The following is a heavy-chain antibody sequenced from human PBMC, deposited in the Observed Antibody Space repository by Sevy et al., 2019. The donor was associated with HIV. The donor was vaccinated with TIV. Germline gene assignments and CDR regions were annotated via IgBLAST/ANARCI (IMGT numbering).Heavy chain of an antibody. CDR3: ARGVSYVWGSYRLPYYFDY. Sequence: GGSLRLSCAASGFTFSSYSMNWLRQAPGKGLEWVSSISSSSSYIYYADSVKGRFTISRDNAKNSLYLQMNSLRAEDTAVYYCARGVSYVWGSYRLPYYFDYWGQGTLVTVSS. V-gene: IGHV3-21*01. CDR1: GFTFSSYS. D-gene: IGHD3-16*02. J-gene: IGHJ4*02. CDR2: ISSSSSYI.